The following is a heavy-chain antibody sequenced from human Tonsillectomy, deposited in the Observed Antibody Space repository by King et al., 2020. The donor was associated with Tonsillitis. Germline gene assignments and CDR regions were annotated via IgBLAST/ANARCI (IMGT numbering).Heavy chain of an antibody. J-gene: IGHJ6*02. CDR2: IRSNADGGTI. CDR1: GFSLGDYG. V-gene: IGHV3-49*04. CDR3: TSDARYLSGVRCRNYSYGADV. Sequence: VQLVESGGGLVQPGRSLRLSCTVSGFSLGDYGMSWVRQAPGKGLEWLVFIRSNADGGTIEYAASVKGRFVISRDDSKSIAYLQMNSRKSEDTAVYYCTSDARYLSGVRCRNYSYGADVWGQGTTVTVSS. D-gene: IGHD2-15*01.